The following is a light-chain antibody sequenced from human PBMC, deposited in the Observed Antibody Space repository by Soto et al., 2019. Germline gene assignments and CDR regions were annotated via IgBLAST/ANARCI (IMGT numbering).Light chain of an antibody. J-gene: IGLJ2*01. CDR1: SSDVGGYNY. Sequence: QSALTQPPSASGSPGQSVTISCTGTSSDVGGYNYVSWYQQHPGKAPRLMIYEVNKRPSGVPYRFSGSKSGNTASLTVSGLQADDEAAYYCSSYAGNNLLVFGGGTKVTVL. V-gene: IGLV2-8*01. CDR2: EVN. CDR3: SSYAGNNLLV.